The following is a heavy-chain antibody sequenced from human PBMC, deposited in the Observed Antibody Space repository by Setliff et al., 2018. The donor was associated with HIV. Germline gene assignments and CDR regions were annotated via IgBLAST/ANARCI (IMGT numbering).Heavy chain of an antibody. J-gene: IGHJ4*02. D-gene: IGHD3-10*01. CDR1: RYTFTDYY. CDR3: ATDLVGFGESYYFDY. CDR2: VDPKDGGA. Sequence: ASVKVSCKASRYTFTDYYMHWVRQAPGKGLEWMGRVDPKDGGAIYAEKFQGRVTISADTSTDTAYMELSSLRSEDTAVYYCATDLVGFGESYYFDYWGQGTLVTVSS. V-gene: IGHV1-69-2*01.